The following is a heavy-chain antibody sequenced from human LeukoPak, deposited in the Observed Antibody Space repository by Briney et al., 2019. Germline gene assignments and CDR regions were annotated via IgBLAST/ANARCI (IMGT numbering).Heavy chain of an antibody. CDR2: INHSGST. D-gene: IGHD6-13*01. Sequence: PSETLSLTCAVYGGSFSGYYWSWIRQPPGKGLEWIGEINHSGSTNYNPSLKSRVTISVDTSKNQFSLMLSSVTAADTAVYYCARGILGQQLVNAFDIWGQGTMVTVSS. J-gene: IGHJ3*02. CDR1: GGSFSGYY. V-gene: IGHV4-34*01. CDR3: ARGILGQQLVNAFDI.